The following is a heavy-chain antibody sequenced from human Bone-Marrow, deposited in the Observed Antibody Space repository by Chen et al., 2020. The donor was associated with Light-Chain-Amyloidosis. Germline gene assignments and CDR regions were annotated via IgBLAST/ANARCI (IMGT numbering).Heavy chain of an antibody. V-gene: IGHV5-51*01. CDR3: ARRRDGYNFDY. CDR2: IYPDDSDA. D-gene: IGHD5-12*01. Sequence: GKKPGEYLKISCKGSGYTFPNYWIGWVRQMPGKGLEWMGVIYPDDSDARYSPSFEGQVTISADKSITTAYLQWRSLKASDTAMYYCARRRDGYNFDYWGQGTLVTVSS. CDR1: GYTFPNYW. J-gene: IGHJ4*02.